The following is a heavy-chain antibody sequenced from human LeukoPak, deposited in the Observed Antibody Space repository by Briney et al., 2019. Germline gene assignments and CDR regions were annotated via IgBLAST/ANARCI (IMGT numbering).Heavy chain of an antibody. CDR2: IRVSDGAT. CDR1: GFTFPTYA. V-gene: IGHV3-23*01. J-gene: IGHJ4*02. D-gene: IGHD5-12*01. Sequence: PGGSLRLSCAASGFTFPTYAMQWVRQAPGKGLEWVSSIRVSDGATFYGDSVKGRFTTSRDNSKNTPLLQMNSLRAEDTAVYYCARSFPGWLHFQFWGQGSLVTVSS. CDR3: ARSFPGWLHFQF.